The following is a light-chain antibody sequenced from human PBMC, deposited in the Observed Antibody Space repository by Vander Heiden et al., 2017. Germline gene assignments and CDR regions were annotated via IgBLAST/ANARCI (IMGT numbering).Light chain of an antibody. J-gene: IGLJ2*01. CDR2: DVS. CDR1: SSDVGGYKY. CDR3: SSYTTSSTLDVV. V-gene: IGLV2-14*03. Sequence: QSALTQPASVSGSLGQSITISCTGTSSDVGGYKYVSWYQQHPGKAPKLIIYDVSNRPSGVSNRFSGSKSGNTASLTISGLQAEDEADYYCSSYTTSSTLDVVFGGGTKLTVL.